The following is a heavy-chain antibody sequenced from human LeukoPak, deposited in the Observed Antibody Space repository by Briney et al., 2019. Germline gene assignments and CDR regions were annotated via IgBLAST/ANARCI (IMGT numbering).Heavy chain of an antibody. Sequence: GGSLRLSCAASGFTVSSNYMSWVRQAPGKGLEWVSAIGESGAGTYYADSVKGRFAISRDNSKSMLYLQMNSLRAEDTAVYYCAKTSGGNYWGQGTLVTVSS. V-gene: IGHV3-23*01. D-gene: IGHD2-15*01. CDR2: IGESGAGT. J-gene: IGHJ4*02. CDR1: GFTVSSNY. CDR3: AKTSGGNY.